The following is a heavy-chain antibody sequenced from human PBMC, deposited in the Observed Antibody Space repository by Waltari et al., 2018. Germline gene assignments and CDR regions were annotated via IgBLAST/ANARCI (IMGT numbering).Heavy chain of an antibody. J-gene: IGHJ5*02. V-gene: IGHV1-8*01. Sequence: QVQLIQSGTEVRKPGASLKVSCKTSGYTFTRSDINWVRHAAGQGLEWLGGMSPATGDTGYAQKFQGRINMTRNTSINTAYLELSSLTSEDTAIYYCARDIMAPWGQGTRVSVSS. CDR3: ARDIMAP. CDR1: GYTFTRSD. D-gene: IGHD3-16*01. CDR2: MSPATGDT.